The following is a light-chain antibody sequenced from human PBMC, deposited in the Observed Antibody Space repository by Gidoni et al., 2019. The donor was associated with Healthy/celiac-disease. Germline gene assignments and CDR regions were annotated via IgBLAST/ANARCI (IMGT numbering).Light chain of an antibody. CDR2: GNS. V-gene: IGLV1-40*01. J-gene: IGLJ3*02. CDR1: SSNIGAGYD. CDR3: QCYDSSLSGSV. Sequence: QSVLTHPPPLSSAPGQRVTISCTPSSSNIGAGYDVHCYQQLPGTAPKLLISGNSNRPPRVPDRCSGSKSGTSASLVTNGLQAEDEADYYCQCYDSSLSGSVFGGGTKLTVL.